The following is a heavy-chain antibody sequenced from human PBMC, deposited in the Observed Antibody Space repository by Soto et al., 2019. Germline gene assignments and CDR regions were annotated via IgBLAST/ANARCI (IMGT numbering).Heavy chain of an antibody. CDR2: ISNSGHAI. D-gene: IGHD6-13*01. V-gene: IGHV3-11*01. Sequence: PGGSLRLSCVASGFTFSDYYMSWIRQAPGKGLEWVSYISNSGHAIYYADSVKGRFTVSRDNSNNSMSLQMDSLRADDTAIYYCARDARYASSSYGFDVWGQGTPVSVSS. CDR3: ARDARYASSSYGFDV. CDR1: GFTFSDYY. J-gene: IGHJ6*02.